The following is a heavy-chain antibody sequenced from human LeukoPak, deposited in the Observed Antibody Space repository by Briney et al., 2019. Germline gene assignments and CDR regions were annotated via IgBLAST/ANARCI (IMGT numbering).Heavy chain of an antibody. J-gene: IGHJ4*02. D-gene: IGHD6-19*01. Sequence: GGSLRLSCAASGFSFSTFGMHWVRQAPGKGLVWVSRIKSDGTSTTYADSMKGRFTISRDNAKNTLYLQMNSLRTEGTAVYYCATGASAIYSSGVVFDYWGQGTLVTVSS. CDR1: GFSFSTFG. V-gene: IGHV3-74*03. CDR3: ATGASAIYSSGVVFDY. CDR2: IKSDGTST.